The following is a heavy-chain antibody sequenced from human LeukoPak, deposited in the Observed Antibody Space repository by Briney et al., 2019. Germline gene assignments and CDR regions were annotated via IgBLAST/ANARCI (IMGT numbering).Heavy chain of an antibody. CDR1: GGSFSGYY. J-gene: IGHJ4*02. D-gene: IGHD3-3*01. CDR2: INHSGST. Sequence: SETLSLTCAVYGGSFSGYYWSWIRQPPGQGLELIGEINHSGSTNYNPSLRSRVTISVDTSTTQSSLKLSSVTAADTAVYYCAIAMTGYYDFWYWGQGTLVTVSS. CDR3: AIAMTGYYDFWY. V-gene: IGHV4-34*01.